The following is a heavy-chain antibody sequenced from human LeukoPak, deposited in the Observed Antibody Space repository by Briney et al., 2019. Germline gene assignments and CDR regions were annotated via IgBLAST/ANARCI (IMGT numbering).Heavy chain of an antibody. Sequence: SETLSLTCTVSGGSISSYYWSWIRQPPGKGLEWIGYIYHSGSTYYNPSLKSRVTISVDRSKNQFSLKLSSVAAADTAVYYCAGLGGYYYSDYWGQGTLVTVSS. V-gene: IGHV4-59*04. CDR3: AGLGGYYYSDY. CDR2: IYHSGST. J-gene: IGHJ4*02. CDR1: GGSISSYY. D-gene: IGHD3-22*01.